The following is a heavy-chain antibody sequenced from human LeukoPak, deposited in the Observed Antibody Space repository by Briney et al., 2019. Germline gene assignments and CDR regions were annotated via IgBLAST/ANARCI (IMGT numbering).Heavy chain of an antibody. J-gene: IGHJ5*02. CDR1: GGSISSYY. Sequence: SETLSLTCTVSGGSISSYYWSWIRQPPGKGLEWIGYIYYSGSTNYNPSLKSRVTISVDTSKNQFSLKLSSVTAADTAVYYCARGYYYGSGSRFDPWGQGTLVTVS. CDR3: ARGYYYGSGSRFDP. CDR2: IYYSGST. V-gene: IGHV4-59*01. D-gene: IGHD3-10*01.